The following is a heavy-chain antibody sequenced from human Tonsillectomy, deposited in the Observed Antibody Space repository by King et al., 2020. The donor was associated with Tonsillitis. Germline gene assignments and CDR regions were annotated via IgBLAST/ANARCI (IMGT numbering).Heavy chain of an antibody. Sequence: QLVQSGGGVVQPGRSLRLSCAASEFTFSSFGMHWVRQAPGKGLEWVAVISNDGGTKYYADSVKGRFTISRDNSENTLYLQMNSLRADDTAVYWCAKNRGLRFLDATFASGGRGTL. J-gene: IGHJ4*02. CDR1: EFTFSSFG. CDR3: AKNRGLRFLDATFAS. D-gene: IGHD3/OR15-3a*01. V-gene: IGHV3-30*18. CDR2: ISNDGGTK.